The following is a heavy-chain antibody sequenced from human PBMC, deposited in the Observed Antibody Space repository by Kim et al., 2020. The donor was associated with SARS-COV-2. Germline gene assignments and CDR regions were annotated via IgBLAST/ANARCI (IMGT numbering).Heavy chain of an antibody. CDR2: SDTGGRT. V-gene: IGHV3-23*01. J-gene: IGHJ4*02. D-gene: IGHD2-21*01. Sequence: SDTGGRTHYADSIKGRFTISRDNFKNTLYLQMNSLRAEDTAVYYCESVDNWGQGTLVTVSS. CDR3: ESVDN.